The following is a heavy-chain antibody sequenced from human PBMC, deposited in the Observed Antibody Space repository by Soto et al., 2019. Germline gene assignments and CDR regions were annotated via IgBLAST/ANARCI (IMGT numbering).Heavy chain of an antibody. CDR2: IYYSGST. D-gene: IGHD3-3*02. J-gene: IGHJ6*03. V-gene: IGHV4-39*01. CDR3: ARHQPFLEWLTYYYYMDV. CDR1: GGSISSSSYY. Sequence: SETLSLTCTVSGGSISSSSYYWGWIRQPPGKGLEWIGSIYYSGSTYYNPSLKSRVTISVDTSKNQFSLKLSSVTAADTAVYYCARHQPFLEWLTYYYYMDVWGKGTTVTVSS.